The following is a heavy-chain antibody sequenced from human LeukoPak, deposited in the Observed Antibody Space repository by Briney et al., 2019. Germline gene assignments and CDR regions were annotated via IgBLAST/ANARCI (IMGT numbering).Heavy chain of an antibody. CDR3: ASRLRFGRDFDY. Sequence: SETLSLTCAVYGGSFSGYYWSWIRQPPGKGLEWIGEINHSGSTNYNPSLKSRVTISVDTSKDQFSLKLSSVTAADTAVYYCASRLRFGRDFDYWGQGTLVTVSS. CDR1: GGSFSGYY. CDR2: INHSGST. V-gene: IGHV4-34*01. J-gene: IGHJ4*02. D-gene: IGHD5-12*01.